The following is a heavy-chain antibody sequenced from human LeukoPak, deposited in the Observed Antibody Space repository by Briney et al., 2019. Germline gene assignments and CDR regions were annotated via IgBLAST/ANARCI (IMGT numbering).Heavy chain of an antibody. D-gene: IGHD3-10*01. CDR1: GGSISIYY. V-gene: IGHV4-4*07. J-gene: IGHJ6*03. CDR3: ARTTEEYYGSGKFRKYYTYYYYMDV. CDR2: IYISGST. Sequence: KRSESLSLARTVSGGSISIYYWSWVRQPAGKGLEWMVRIYISGSTAYNPPLKGGVTMPVDTSKNQFSLKLSSVTAADTAVYYCARTTEEYYGSGKFRKYYTYYYYMDVWGKGTTVTVSS.